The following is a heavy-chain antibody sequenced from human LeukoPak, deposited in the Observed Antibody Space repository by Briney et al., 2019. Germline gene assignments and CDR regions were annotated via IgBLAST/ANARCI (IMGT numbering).Heavy chain of an antibody. Sequence: ASVKVSCKASGYTFTGYYMHWVRQAPGQGLEWMGWINPNSGGTNYAQKFQGRVTMTRDTSISTAYMELSRLRSGDTAVYYCARGGGTGSYYYFYYMDVWGKGTTVTVSS. D-gene: IGHD3-10*01. J-gene: IGHJ6*03. V-gene: IGHV1-2*02. CDR2: INPNSGGT. CDR1: GYTFTGYY. CDR3: ARGGGTGSYYYFYYMDV.